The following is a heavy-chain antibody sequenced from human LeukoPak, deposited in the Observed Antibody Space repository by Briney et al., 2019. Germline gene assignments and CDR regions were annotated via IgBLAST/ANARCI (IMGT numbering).Heavy chain of an antibody. CDR1: GFSFSSYG. Sequence: GGSLRLSCAASGFSFSSYGMHWVRQAPGKGLEWVAVIWYDGSNKYYADSVKGRFTISRDNSKNTLYLQMNSLRAEDTAVYYCAREAVAGKDFDYWGQGTLVTVSS. CDR3: AREAVAGKDFDY. CDR2: IWYDGSNK. J-gene: IGHJ4*02. D-gene: IGHD6-19*01. V-gene: IGHV3-33*01.